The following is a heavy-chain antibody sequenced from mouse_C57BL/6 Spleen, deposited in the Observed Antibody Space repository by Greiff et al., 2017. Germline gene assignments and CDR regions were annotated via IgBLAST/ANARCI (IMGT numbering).Heavy chain of an antibody. Sequence: DVKLVESGGGLVKPGGSLKLSCAASGFTFSSYAMSWVRQTPEKRLEWVATLSDGGSYTYYPDNVKGRFTISRDNAKNNLYLHMSHLKSEDTARYYCAREGGMIATRYFDVWGTGTTGTGAS. V-gene: IGHV5-4*01. CDR2: LSDGGSYT. D-gene: IGHD2-4*01. CDR3: AREGGMIATRYFDV. J-gene: IGHJ1*03. CDR1: GFTFSSYA.